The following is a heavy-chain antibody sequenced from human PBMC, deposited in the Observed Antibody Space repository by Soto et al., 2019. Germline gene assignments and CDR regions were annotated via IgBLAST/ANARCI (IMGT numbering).Heavy chain of an antibody. CDR1: GGSISSGGYY. CDR2: IYYSGST. CDR3: ARFHRNNWFDP. Sequence: PSETLSLTCTVSGGSISSGGYYWSWIRQHPGKGLEWIGYIYYSGSTYYNPSLKSRVTISVDTSKNQFSLKLSSVTAADTAVYYCARFHRNNWFDPWGQGTLVTVSS. J-gene: IGHJ5*02. V-gene: IGHV4-31*03.